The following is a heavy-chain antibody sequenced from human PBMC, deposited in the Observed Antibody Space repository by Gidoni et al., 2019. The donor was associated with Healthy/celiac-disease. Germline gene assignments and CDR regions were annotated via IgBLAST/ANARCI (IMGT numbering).Heavy chain of an antibody. CDR3: AREHRLIIVVVTAAFYGMDV. V-gene: IGHV3-30-3*01. CDR1: GFTFSSYA. J-gene: IGHJ6*02. CDR2: ISYDGSNK. Sequence: QVQLVESGGGVVQPGRSLRLSCAASGFTFSSYAMHGVRQAPGKGLEWVAVISYDGSNKYYADSVKGRFTISRDNSKNTLYLQMNSLRAEDTAVYYCAREHRLIIVVVTAAFYGMDVWGQGTTVTVSS. D-gene: IGHD2-21*02.